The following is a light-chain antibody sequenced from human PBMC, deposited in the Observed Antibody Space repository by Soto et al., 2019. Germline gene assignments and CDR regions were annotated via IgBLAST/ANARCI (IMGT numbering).Light chain of an antibody. Sequence: QPVLTQPPSASGTPGQRVTISCSGSSSNIGINYVYWYQHLPGTAPKLLIYRNNQRPSGVPDRFSGSKSGTSASLAISGLRSEDEADYYCAVWDDSLSGRVFGGGTKLTVL. V-gene: IGLV1-47*01. J-gene: IGLJ3*02. CDR3: AVWDDSLSGRV. CDR1: SSNIGINY. CDR2: RNN.